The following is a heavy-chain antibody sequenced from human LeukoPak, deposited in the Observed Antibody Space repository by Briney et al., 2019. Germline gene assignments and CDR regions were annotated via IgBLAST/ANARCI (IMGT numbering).Heavy chain of an antibody. Sequence: GGSLRLSCVASGFPFSSYWMTWVRQAPGKGLECVANIKQDGSKKSYVDSVKGRFTISRDNAKNSLYLQMNSLRAEDTAIYYCTRVGYIDEGIDYWGQGTLVTVSS. CDR1: GFPFSSYW. CDR2: IKQDGSKK. CDR3: TRVGYIDEGIDY. J-gene: IGHJ4*02. V-gene: IGHV3-7*04. D-gene: IGHD5-24*01.